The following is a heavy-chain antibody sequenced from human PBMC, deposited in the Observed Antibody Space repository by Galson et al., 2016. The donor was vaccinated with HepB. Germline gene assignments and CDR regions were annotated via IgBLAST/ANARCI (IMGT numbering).Heavy chain of an antibody. J-gene: IGHJ5*01. V-gene: IGHV3-11*01. CDR3: ARMFPLYSSGWYVRGDGWFDS. Sequence: SLRLSCAASGFTFSSYWMSWIRQAPGKGLEWVSYISGDGRTINYADSVKGRFTISRGNAKNSLYLHMNSLTGEDTAVYYCARMFPLYSSGWYVRGDGWFDSWGQGTLVTVSS. CDR1: GFTFSSYW. D-gene: IGHD6-19*01. CDR2: ISGDGRTI.